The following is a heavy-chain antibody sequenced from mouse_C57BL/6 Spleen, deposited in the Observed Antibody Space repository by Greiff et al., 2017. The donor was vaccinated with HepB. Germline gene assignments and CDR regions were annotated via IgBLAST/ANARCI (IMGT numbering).Heavy chain of an antibody. CDR1: GYTFTSYW. Sequence: QVHVKQPGTELVKPGASVKLSCKASGYTFTSYWMHWVKQRPGQGLEWIGNINPSNGGTNYNEKFKSKATLTVDKSASTAYMQLSSLTSEDSAVYYCAREGGYYAMDYWGQGTSVTVSS. CDR2: INPSNGGT. J-gene: IGHJ4*01. CDR3: AREGGYYAMDY. V-gene: IGHV1-53*01.